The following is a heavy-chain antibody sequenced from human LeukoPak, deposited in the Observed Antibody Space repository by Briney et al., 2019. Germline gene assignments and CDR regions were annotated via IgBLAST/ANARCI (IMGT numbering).Heavy chain of an antibody. J-gene: IGHJ4*02. Sequence: SETLSLTCTVSGGSISSYYWSWIRQPPGKGLEWIGYIYYSGSTNYNPSLKSRVTTSVDTSKNQFSLKLSSVTAADTAVYYCARAEGATPHFDYWGQGTLVTVSS. CDR2: IYYSGST. V-gene: IGHV4-59*01. CDR3: ARAEGATPHFDY. D-gene: IGHD1-26*01. CDR1: GGSISSYY.